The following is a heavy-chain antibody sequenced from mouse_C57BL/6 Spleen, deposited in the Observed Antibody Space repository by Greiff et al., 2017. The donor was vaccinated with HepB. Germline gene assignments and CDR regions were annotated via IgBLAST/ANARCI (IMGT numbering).Heavy chain of an antibody. CDR3: ARGGIYCGNYDGYFDV. Sequence: QVQLQQPGAELVKPGASVKLSCKASGYTFTSYWMHWVKQRPGQGLEWIGMIHPNSGSTNYNEKFKSKATLTVDKSSSTAYMQRSSLTSEDSAVYYCARGGIYCGNYDGYFDVWGTGTTVTVSS. D-gene: IGHD2-1*01. CDR1: GYTFTSYW. J-gene: IGHJ1*03. CDR2: IHPNSGST. V-gene: IGHV1-64*01.